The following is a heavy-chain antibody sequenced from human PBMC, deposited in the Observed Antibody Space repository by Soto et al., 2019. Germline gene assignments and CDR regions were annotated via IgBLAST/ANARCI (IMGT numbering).Heavy chain of an antibody. V-gene: IGHV3-30*18. CDR2: ISFDGSKK. J-gene: IGHJ4*02. CDR3: AKGTSVYTVTTLFDY. CDR1: GFTFSDYG. D-gene: IGHD4-17*01. Sequence: QVQLVESGGGVVQPGRSLRLSCAVSGFTFSDYGMHRVRQAPGKGLEWVAVISFDGSKKYYSDSVKGRFTISRDNSKNTLYLQMNSLRAEDTAVCYCAKGTSVYTVTTLFDYWGQGTLVTVSS.